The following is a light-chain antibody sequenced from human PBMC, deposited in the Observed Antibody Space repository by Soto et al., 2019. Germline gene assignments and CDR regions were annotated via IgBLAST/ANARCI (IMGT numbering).Light chain of an antibody. CDR2: EVS. Sequence: QSVLTQPASVSGSPGQSITISCTGTSSDVGSYNLVSWYQQHPGKAPKLMIYEVSKRPSGVSNRFSGSKSGNTASLTISGLQAVDEADYYCCSYAGSSSPWVFGGGTKLTVL. CDR3: CSYAGSSSPWV. V-gene: IGLV2-23*02. CDR1: SSDVGSYNL. J-gene: IGLJ3*02.